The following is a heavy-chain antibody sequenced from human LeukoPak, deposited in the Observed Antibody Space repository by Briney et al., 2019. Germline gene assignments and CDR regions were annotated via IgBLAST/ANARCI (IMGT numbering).Heavy chain of an antibody. CDR3: ARDVGLEGAVKDAFEI. D-gene: IGHD1-26*01. CDR1: GYTFTTYY. CDR2: INPDNGGA. V-gene: IGHV1-2*06. J-gene: IGHJ3*02. Sequence: ASVKVSCKTSGYTFTTYYIHWVRQAPGQGLEWMGRINPDNGGADYAQTFQGRVTMTRDTSTTTAYMELTRLTSDETAVYYCARDVGLEGAVKDAFEIWGQGTMVTVSS.